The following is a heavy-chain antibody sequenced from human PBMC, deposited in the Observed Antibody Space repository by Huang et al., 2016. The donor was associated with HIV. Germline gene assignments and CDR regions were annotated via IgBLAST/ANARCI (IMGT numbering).Heavy chain of an antibody. D-gene: IGHD6-6*01. Sequence: QVQLVQSGAEVRKPGASVKVSCESSGYSFASYDINWVRQATGQGLEWMGWINPSSGKTGYAQKFHGICPMTRNTSISTSYMELSSLRSEDTAKYFCVRGWYIAALPYFDYWGQGTLVTVSS. V-gene: IGHV1-8*01. CDR2: INPSSGKT. CDR3: VRGWYIAALPYFDY. J-gene: IGHJ4*02. CDR1: GYSFASYD.